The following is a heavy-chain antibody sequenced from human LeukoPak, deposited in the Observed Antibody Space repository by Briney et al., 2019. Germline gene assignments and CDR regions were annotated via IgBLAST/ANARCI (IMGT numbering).Heavy chain of an antibody. Sequence: GGSLRLSCEASGFTFSNYGMNWVRQAPGKGLEWVSYIRPNDGTTHYADSVKGRFTVSRDNAKNSLSLQMTSLRADDTAVYYCVRGQTSLDNWFDPWGQGTLVIVSS. CDR2: IRPNDGTT. CDR3: VRGQTSLDNWFDP. V-gene: IGHV3-48*01. J-gene: IGHJ5*02. CDR1: GFTFSNYG.